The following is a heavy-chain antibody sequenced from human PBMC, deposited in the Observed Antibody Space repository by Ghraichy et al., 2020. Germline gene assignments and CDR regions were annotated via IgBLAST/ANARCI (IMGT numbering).Heavy chain of an antibody. CDR1: GGSISSSSYY. V-gene: IGHV4-39*01. CDR2: IYYSGST. Sequence: SETLSLTCSVSGGSISSSSYYWGWIRQPPGKGLDWIGSIYYSGSTYYSPSLKSRVTISVDTSKNQFSLKVNSVTAADTAVYYCARQLGGTPIYDYYYGMDVWGQGTTVTVSS. CDR3: ARQLGGTPIYDYYYGMDV. D-gene: IGHD3-16*01. J-gene: IGHJ6*02.